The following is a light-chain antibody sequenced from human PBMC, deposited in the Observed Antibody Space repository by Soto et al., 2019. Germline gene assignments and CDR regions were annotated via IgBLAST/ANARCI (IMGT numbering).Light chain of an antibody. CDR3: QQYGSSSLT. J-gene: IGKJ4*01. CDR1: QSVSSSY. Sequence: EIVLTQSPGTLSLSPGERATLSCRASQSVSSSYLAWYQQKPGQAPRLLIYGASGRATGLPDRFSGSWSGTDVPLTISRLEPEDVAVYYWQQYGSSSLTFGGGTKVEIK. CDR2: GAS. V-gene: IGKV3-20*01.